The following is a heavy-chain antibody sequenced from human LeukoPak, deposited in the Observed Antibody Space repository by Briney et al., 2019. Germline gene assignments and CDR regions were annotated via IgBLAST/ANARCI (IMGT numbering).Heavy chain of an antibody. CDR1: GYSFTSYW. D-gene: IGHD1-7*01. CDR2: IYPGDSDT. CDR3: ATLRAQGLNWNYPGVFDY. V-gene: IGHV5-51*01. J-gene: IGHJ4*01. Sequence: GESLKISCKGSGYSFTSYWIGWVRQMPGKGLEWMGIIYPGDSDTRYSPSIQGQVTISADKSISTAYLQWSSLKASDTAMYYCATLRAQGLNWNYPGVFDYXXXXTXVTVSS.